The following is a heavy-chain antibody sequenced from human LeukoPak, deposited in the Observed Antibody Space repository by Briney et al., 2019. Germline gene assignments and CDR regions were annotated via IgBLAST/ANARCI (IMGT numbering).Heavy chain of an antibody. CDR2: TYSGGRT. J-gene: IGHJ4*02. Sequence: GSLRLSCAASGFTVSSNYMNWVRQAPGKGLEWVSVTYSGGRTYYADSVKGRFIISRDNSKNMVYLQMNSLRAEDTALYYCARGDRAASGYDSWGQGTLVTVSS. V-gene: IGHV3-66*01. CDR3: ARGDRAASGYDS. CDR1: GFTVSSNY. D-gene: IGHD3-22*01.